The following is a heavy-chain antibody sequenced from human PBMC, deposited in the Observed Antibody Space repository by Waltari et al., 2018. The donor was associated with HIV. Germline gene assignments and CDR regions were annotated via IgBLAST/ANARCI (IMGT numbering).Heavy chain of an antibody. J-gene: IGHJ4*02. Sequence: QVQLVQSGAEVKRSGASVKVSCKTSGYTFTAYGISWVRPAPGQGLEWMGWSISHTGNTGPAQKFQVGGTSTTDISTNEAYLELRSLRSDDTAVYYCARGGGSWSSGVCYLMYTAMAPFDYWGQGTLVTVSS. V-gene: IGHV1-18*01. CDR2: SISHTGNT. CDR1: GYTFTAYG. CDR3: ARGGGSWSSGVCYLMYTAMAPFDY. D-gene: IGHD5-18*01.